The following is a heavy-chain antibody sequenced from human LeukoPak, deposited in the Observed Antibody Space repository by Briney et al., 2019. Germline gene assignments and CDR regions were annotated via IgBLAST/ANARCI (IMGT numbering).Heavy chain of an antibody. CDR3: AKVGFTIFGVSAMDV. Sequence: GASVTVSCKASGYTFTSYDINWVRQATGQGLEWMGWMNPNSGNTDYAQKFQGRVTMTRNTSVSTAYMVLSSLRSEDTAVYYCAKVGFTIFGVSAMDVWGKGTTVTVSS. D-gene: IGHD3-3*01. J-gene: IGHJ6*03. CDR1: GYTFTSYD. CDR2: MNPNSGNT. V-gene: IGHV1-8*01.